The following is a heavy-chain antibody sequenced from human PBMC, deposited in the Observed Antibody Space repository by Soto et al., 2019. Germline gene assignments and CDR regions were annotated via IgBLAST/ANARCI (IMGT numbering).Heavy chain of an antibody. CDR3: ARDPSGYGDYGLYYYGMDV. V-gene: IGHV4-38-2*02. CDR1: GYSISSGYY. J-gene: IGHJ6*02. D-gene: IGHD4-17*01. CDR2: IYHSGST. Sequence: SETLSLTXAVSGYSISSGYYWGWIRQPPGKGLEWIGSIYHSGSTYYNPSLKSRVTISVDTSKNQFSLKLSSVTAADTAVYYCARDPSGYGDYGLYYYGMDVWGQGTTVTVSS.